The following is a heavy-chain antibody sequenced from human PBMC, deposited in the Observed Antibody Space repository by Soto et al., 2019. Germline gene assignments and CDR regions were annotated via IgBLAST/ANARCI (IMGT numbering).Heavy chain of an antibody. J-gene: IGHJ6*03. CDR1: GFTFSSYW. CDR3: ARLPVQVRYYYYYMDV. Sequence: GGSLRLSCAASGFTFSSYWMHWVRQAPGKGLVWVSRINSDGSSTGYADSVKGRFTISRDNAKNTLYLQMNSLRAEDTAVYYCARLPVQVRYYYYYMDVWGKGTTVTVSS. CDR2: INSDGSST. D-gene: IGHD2-8*02. V-gene: IGHV3-74*01.